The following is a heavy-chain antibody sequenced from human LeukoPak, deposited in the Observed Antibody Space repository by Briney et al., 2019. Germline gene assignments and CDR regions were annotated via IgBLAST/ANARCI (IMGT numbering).Heavy chain of an antibody. V-gene: IGHV3-23*02. CDR2: LRGDGET. CDR3: AKASWVSSADAVL. D-gene: IGHD3-10*01. J-gene: IGHJ4*02. Sequence: GGSLRLSRAASGFTFKNYAMSWVRQAPARGLEWVASLRGDGETFYGDSVKGRFTLSRDDSRNSVYLHLNNLRVEDTAVYYCAKASWVSSADAVLWGQGTVVTVS. CDR1: GFTFKNYA.